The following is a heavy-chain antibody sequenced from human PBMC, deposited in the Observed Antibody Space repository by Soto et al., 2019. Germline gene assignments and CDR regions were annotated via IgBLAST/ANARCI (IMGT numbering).Heavy chain of an antibody. D-gene: IGHD4-17*01. Sequence: PSETLSLTCTVSGGSISSTSYYWGWIRQPPGKGLEWIGSIYYSGTTYYNPSLKTRVTISVDTSKNKVSLKLSSVTAADTAVYYCARARGDYVDYWGQGTLVTVSS. V-gene: IGHV4-39*07. CDR2: IYYSGTT. CDR3: ARARGDYVDY. CDR1: GGSISSTSYY. J-gene: IGHJ4*02.